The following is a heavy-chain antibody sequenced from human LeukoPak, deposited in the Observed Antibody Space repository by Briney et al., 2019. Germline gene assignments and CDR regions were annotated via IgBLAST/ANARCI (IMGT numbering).Heavy chain of an antibody. D-gene: IGHD3-16*01. V-gene: IGHV4-31*03. J-gene: IGHJ5*02. CDR1: GGSISSGGYY. CDR2: IYYSGST. CDR3: ARRRMLGVSGGCCWFDP. Sequence: SQTLSLTCTVSGGSISSGGYYWSWIRQHPGKGLEWIGYIYYSGSTYYNPSLKSRVTISVDTSRNQFSLNLSSVTAADTAVYYCARRRMLGVSGGCCWFDPWGQGTLVTVSS.